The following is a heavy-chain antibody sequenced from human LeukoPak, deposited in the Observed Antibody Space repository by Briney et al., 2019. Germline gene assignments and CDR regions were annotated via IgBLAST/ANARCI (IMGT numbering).Heavy chain of an antibody. D-gene: IGHD6-13*01. J-gene: IGHJ4*02. Sequence: PSETLSLTCAVSGGSISSSNWWSWVRQPPGKGLEWIGEIYHSGSTNYNPSLKSRVTISVDKSKNQFSLKLSSVTAADTAVYYCARGGSQQQLLPFDYWGQGTLVTVSS. CDR2: IYHSGST. CDR3: ARGGSQQQLLPFDY. CDR1: GGSISSSNW. V-gene: IGHV4-4*02.